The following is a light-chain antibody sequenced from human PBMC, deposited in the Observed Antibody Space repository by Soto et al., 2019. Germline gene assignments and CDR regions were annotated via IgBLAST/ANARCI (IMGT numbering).Light chain of an antibody. CDR3: QQYNIYPLT. CDR1: QDINSW. CDR2: VAS. Sequence: DVPMTQSPSSLSASVEDRVTITCRASQDINSWLAWYQQKPGKAPKSLIYVASSLQTGVPLRFSGSGSGTVFTLTISSLQPEDSATYYCQQYNIYPLTFGGGTKVEIK. J-gene: IGKJ4*01. V-gene: IGKV1D-16*01.